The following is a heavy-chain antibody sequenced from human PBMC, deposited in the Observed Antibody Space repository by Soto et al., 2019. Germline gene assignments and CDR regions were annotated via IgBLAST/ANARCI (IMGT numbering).Heavy chain of an antibody. D-gene: IGHD2-2*01. CDR3: ARDGAFLAVVPAAIWSGYYYYVMDV. CDR1: GYTFTSYG. V-gene: IGHV1-18*01. Sequence: GASVKVSCKASGYTFTSYGISWVRQAPVQGLEWMGWISAYNGNTNYAQKLQGRVTMTTDTSTSTAYMELRSLRSDDTAVYYCARDGAFLAVVPAAIWSGYYYYVMDVWGQGTTVTVSS. CDR2: ISAYNGNT. J-gene: IGHJ6*02.